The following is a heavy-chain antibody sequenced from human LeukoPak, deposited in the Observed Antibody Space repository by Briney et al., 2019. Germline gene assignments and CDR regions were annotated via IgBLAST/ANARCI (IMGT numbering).Heavy chain of an antibody. CDR2: IHYSGDT. CDR1: GVSVSDFS. D-gene: IGHD1-26*01. CDR3: ARPAYRGSYYDAFDI. Sequence: SETLSLTCSVSGVSVSDFSWSWIRQPPGKGLESIGYIHYSGDTKYNPSLKTRVTISIDTSKNQFSLTLNSVTAADTAVYYCARPAYRGSYYDAFDIWGQGTMVTVSS. V-gene: IGHV4-59*08. J-gene: IGHJ3*02.